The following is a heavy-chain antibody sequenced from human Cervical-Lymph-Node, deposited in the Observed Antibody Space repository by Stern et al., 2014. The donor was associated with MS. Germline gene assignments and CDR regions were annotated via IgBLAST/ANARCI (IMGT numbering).Heavy chain of an antibody. CDR3: RPIAGGVLNFDF. CDR2: IYPGDSDT. CDR1: GFTFSTYW. D-gene: IGHD1-26*01. J-gene: IGHJ4*02. V-gene: IGHV5-51*01. Sequence: VQLVQSGAEVKKPGESLKISCKSSGFTFSTYWIGWVRQMPGKGLECMGIIYPGDSDTRYSPSFEGRVTISVDKSTTTAYLQWSSLKASDTAMYARRPIAGGVLNFDFWGQGTQVTVSS.